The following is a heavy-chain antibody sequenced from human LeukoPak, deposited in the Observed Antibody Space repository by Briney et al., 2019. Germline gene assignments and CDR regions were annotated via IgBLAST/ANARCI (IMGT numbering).Heavy chain of an antibody. CDR1: GVTVSTNY. V-gene: IGHV3-53*01. D-gene: IGHD2-8*01. Sequence: PGGSLRLSCAASGVTVSTNYMNWVRQAPGRGPEWVSVIYKAGNTFYADSVKGRFTMSRDNSKNTLYLQMNSLRAEDTAVYYCARVLLATNGDQYWYYDLWGRGTLVTVSS. CDR3: ARVLLATNGDQYWYYDL. J-gene: IGHJ2*01. CDR2: IYKAGNT.